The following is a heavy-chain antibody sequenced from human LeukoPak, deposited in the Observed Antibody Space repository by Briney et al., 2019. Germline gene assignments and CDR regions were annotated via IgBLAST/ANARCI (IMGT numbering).Heavy chain of an antibody. CDR2: ISWNSGSI. CDR1: GFTFDDYA. Sequence: GGSLRLSCAASGFTFDDYAMHWVRQAPGKGLEWVSGISWNSGSIGYADSVKGRFTISRDNAKNSLYLQMNSLRAEDTALYYCEKDLAAAGTRGFDYWGQGTLVTVSS. V-gene: IGHV3-9*01. CDR3: EKDLAAAGTRGFDY. D-gene: IGHD6-13*01. J-gene: IGHJ4*02.